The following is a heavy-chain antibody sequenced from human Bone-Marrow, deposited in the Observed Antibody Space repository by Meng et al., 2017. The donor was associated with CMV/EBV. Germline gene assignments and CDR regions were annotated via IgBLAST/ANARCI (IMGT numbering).Heavy chain of an antibody. CDR1: GFTFGSSG. J-gene: IGHJ4*02. CDR3: AREIPGGTVTMDY. V-gene: IGHV3-30*02. D-gene: IGHD4-11*01. CDR2: IRYDASNT. Sequence: GESLKISCAASGFTFGSSGMHWVRQAPGKGLEWMAFIRYDASNTYHADSVKGRFTISRDNAENSLYLQMNSLRAEDTAVYYCAREIPGGTVTMDYWGQGTLVTVSS.